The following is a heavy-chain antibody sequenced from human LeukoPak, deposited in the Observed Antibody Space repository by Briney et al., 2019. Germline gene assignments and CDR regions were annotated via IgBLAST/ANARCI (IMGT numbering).Heavy chain of an antibody. CDR1: GGSSSSSNW. D-gene: IGHD1-1*01. V-gene: IGHV4-4*02. J-gene: IGHJ3*02. CDR3: ARAIATGAFDI. Sequence: SETLSLTCAGSGGSSSSSNWWSWVRQPPGKGLEWIGESYHSGSTNYNPSLKSRVTISVDKSKNQFSMKLSSVTAADTAVYYCARAIATGAFDIWGQGTMVTVSS. CDR2: SYHSGST.